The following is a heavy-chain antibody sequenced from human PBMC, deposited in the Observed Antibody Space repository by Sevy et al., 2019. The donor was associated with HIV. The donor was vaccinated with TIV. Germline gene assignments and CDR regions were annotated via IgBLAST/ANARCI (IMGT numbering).Heavy chain of an antibody. D-gene: IGHD3-3*01. J-gene: IGHJ3*02. CDR2: IKSKTDGGTT. Sequence: GGYLRLSCAASGFTFSNAWMSWVRQAPGKGLEWVGRIKSKTDGGTTDYAELVKGRFTISTDASKNTLYLQMNSLKIEDTAVHYCTTDSGICDYDFWSGSDDTFDNWGQGTMVTDSS. CDR3: TTDSGICDYDFWSGSDDTFDN. V-gene: IGHV3-15*01. CDR1: GFTFSNAW.